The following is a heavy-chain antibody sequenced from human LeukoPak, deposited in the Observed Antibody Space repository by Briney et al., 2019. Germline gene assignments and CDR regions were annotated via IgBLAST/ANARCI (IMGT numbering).Heavy chain of an antibody. CDR3: ARVHFGWSLEY. V-gene: IGHV3-53*01. J-gene: IGHJ4*02. Sequence: GGSLRLSCAASGFSVSNNYMSGGREAPGKGREWGSAITSDGSTYYADSVKGRFTISRDNSKNTLYLQMTYLRAEDTAVYFCARVHFGWSLEYWGQGTLVTVSS. D-gene: IGHD3-9*01. CDR2: ITSDGST. CDR1: GFSVSNNY.